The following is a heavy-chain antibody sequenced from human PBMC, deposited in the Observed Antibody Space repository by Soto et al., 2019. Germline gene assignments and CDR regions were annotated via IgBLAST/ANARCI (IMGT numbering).Heavy chain of an antibody. J-gene: IGHJ4*02. Sequence: WGSLRVSCAASGFTFSRYGMHWVRQAPGKGLEYVSAISSNGGSTYYANSVKGRFTISRDNSKNTLYLQMGSLRAEDMAVYYCARSGDSYYFDYWGQGTLVTVSS. CDR3: ARSGDSYYFDY. CDR2: ISSNGGST. D-gene: IGHD3-10*01. CDR1: GFTFSRYG. V-gene: IGHV3-64*01.